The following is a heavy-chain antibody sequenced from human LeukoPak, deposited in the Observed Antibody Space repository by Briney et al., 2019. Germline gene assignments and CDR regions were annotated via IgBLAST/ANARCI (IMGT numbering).Heavy chain of an antibody. CDR2: IIPIFGTA. V-gene: IGHV1-69*13. J-gene: IGHJ4*02. CDR1: GGTFSSYA. D-gene: IGHD3-22*01. CDR3: ARAPTRNYYDSPYDY. Sequence: SVKVSCKASGGTFSSYAISWVRQAPGQGLEWMVGIIPIFGTANYAQKFQGRVTIPADESTSTAYMELSSLRSEDTAVYYCARAPTRNYYDSPYDYWGQGTLVTVSS.